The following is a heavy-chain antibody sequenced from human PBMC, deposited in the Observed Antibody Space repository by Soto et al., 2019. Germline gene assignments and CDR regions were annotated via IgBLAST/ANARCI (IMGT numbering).Heavy chain of an antibody. CDR1: GFTFANHW. CDR2: MNSDGSTT. Sequence: GVSLRLSCAVSGFTFANHWMHWVREARGKGLEWVSRMNSDGSTTDYADSVKGRFTVSRDNAKNTLFLQMNILTAEAAVLYYCATAEVDYWGPGTLVTVSS. V-gene: IGHV3-74*01. J-gene: IGHJ4*02. CDR3: ATAEVDY.